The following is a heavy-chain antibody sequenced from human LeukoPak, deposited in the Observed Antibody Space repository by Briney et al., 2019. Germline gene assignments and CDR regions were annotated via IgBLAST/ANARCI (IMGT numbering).Heavy chain of an antibody. CDR3: ARDRGGITIFGVVTHDAFDI. D-gene: IGHD3-3*01. Sequence: SVKVSCKASGGTFSSYAISWVRQAPGQGLEWMGRIIPIFGTANYAQKFQGRVTITTDESTSTAYMELSRLRSDDTAVYYCARDRGGITIFGVVTHDAFDIWGQGTMVTVSS. V-gene: IGHV1-69*05. J-gene: IGHJ3*02. CDR2: IIPIFGTA. CDR1: GGTFSSYA.